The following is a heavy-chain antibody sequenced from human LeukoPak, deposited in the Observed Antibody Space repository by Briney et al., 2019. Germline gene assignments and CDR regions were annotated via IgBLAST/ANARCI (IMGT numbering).Heavy chain of an antibody. CDR3: ARQSTRGMVDTDFDY. J-gene: IGHJ4*02. Sequence: PGESLRISCKGSGYSFTSYWISWVRQMPGKGLEWMGRIDPSDSYTNYSPSFQGHVTISADKSISTAHLQWSSLKASDTAMYYCARQSTRGMVDTDFDYWGQGTLVTVSS. V-gene: IGHV5-10-1*01. CDR2: IDPSDSYT. CDR1: GYSFTSYW. D-gene: IGHD5-18*01.